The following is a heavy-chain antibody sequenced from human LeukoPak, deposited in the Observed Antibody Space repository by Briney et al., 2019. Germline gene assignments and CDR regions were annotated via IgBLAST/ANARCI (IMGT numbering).Heavy chain of an antibody. CDR2: IYYSGST. J-gene: IGHJ5*02. Sequence: SETLSLTCTVSGGSISSSSYYWGWIRQPPGKGLEWIGSIYYSGSTYYNPSLKSRVTTSVDTSKNQFSLKLSSVTAADTAVYYCARLANTAYYDFWSGYFPNWFDPWGQGTLVTVSS. V-gene: IGHV4-39*01. D-gene: IGHD3-3*01. CDR1: GGSISSSSYY. CDR3: ARLANTAYYDFWSGYFPNWFDP.